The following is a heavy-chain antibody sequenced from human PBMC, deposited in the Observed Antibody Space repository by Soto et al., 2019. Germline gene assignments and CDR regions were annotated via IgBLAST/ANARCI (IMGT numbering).Heavy chain of an antibody. Sequence: QAQLMPSGAEVKKPGSSVKVSCKASGGTFSGYAINWVRQAPGQGLEWMGGIIPLLGITDYGQKFQGRITIAADESTGTAYMDLRALRSDDTAVYYCARDPRSITGTTSSEDFQHWGQGTLVSVSS. D-gene: IGHD1-20*01. CDR2: IIPLLGIT. J-gene: IGHJ1*01. CDR3: ARDPRSITGTTSSEDFQH. CDR1: GGTFSGYA. V-gene: IGHV1-69*01.